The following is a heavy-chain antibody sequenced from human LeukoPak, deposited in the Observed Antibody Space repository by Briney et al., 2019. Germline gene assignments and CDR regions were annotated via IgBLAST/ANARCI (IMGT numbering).Heavy chain of an antibody. D-gene: IGHD2-2*01. J-gene: IGHJ4*02. CDR3: ARVVPAAAYHFDY. Sequence: GGSLRLSCAASGFTFSSYSMNWVRQAPGKGLEWVSSISSSSSYIYYADSVKGRFTISRDNAKNSLYLQMNSLRAEDTAVYYCARVVPAAAYHFDYWGQGTRVTVSS. V-gene: IGHV3-21*01. CDR1: GFTFSSYS. CDR2: ISSSSSYI.